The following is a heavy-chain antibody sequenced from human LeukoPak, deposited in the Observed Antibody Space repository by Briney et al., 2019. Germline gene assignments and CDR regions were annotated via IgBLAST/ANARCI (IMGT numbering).Heavy chain of an antibody. D-gene: IGHD6-6*01. CDR2: FPFDGSNK. J-gene: IGHJ6*03. V-gene: IGHV3-30*01. CDR1: GHTFSNNG. Sequence: GGSLRLSCAASGHTFSNNGMHWVRQAPGKGLEWVAVFPFDGSNKYYADSVKGRFTISRDNSKNTLYLQMNSLRPEDTAVYYCARDSPSRDSSDYMDVWGKGTTVTVFS. CDR3: ARDSPSRDSSDYMDV.